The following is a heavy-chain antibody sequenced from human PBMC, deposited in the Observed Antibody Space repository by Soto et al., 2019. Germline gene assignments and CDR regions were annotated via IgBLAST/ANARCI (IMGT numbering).Heavy chain of an antibody. Sequence: QVQLVQSGAEVKKPGSSVKVSCKASGGTFRSNAISWVRQAPGQGLEWMGGIIPMFGTPNYAQKFQGRVTINADHSTRTAYIELSSLRSEDTAVYYCAKSDYLDSGGYDYAKYYYAMDVWGRGTTVTVSS. D-gene: IGHD3-22*01. V-gene: IGHV1-69*01. CDR1: GGTFRSNA. CDR3: AKSDYLDSGGYDYAKYYYAMDV. CDR2: IIPMFGTP. J-gene: IGHJ6*02.